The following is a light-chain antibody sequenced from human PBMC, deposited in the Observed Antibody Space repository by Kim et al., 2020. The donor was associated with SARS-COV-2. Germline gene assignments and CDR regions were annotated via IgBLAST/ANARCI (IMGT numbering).Light chain of an antibody. CDR3: QKYDSAPWT. J-gene: IGKJ1*01. CDR2: AAS. V-gene: IGKV1-27*01. Sequence: DIQMTQSPSSLSASVGARITITCRASQGINNYLAWYQQKSGEPPKLLIYAASALQSGVPYRFSGSGSGTDFTLTVTSLQPEDVATYCCQKYDSAPWTFGQGTKVDIK. CDR1: QGINNY.